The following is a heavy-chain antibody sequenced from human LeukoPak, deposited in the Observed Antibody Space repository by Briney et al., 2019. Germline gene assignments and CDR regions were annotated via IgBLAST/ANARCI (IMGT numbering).Heavy chain of an antibody. CDR2: MNPVSGNA. V-gene: IGHV1-8*01. CDR1: GYTFTNFD. D-gene: IGHD3-22*01. Sequence: ASVKVSCKASGYTFTNFDINWVRQAPGQGLEWMGWMNPVSGNAGSAQKFQGRVTLTRDTSITTAYMELTSLRSDDTAVCYCARDTRYYYDSSGYPLRTSGMDVWGQGTTVTVSS. CDR3: ARDTRYYYDSSGYPLRTSGMDV. J-gene: IGHJ6*02.